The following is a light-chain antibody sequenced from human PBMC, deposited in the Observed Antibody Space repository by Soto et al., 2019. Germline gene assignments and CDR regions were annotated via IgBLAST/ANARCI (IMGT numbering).Light chain of an antibody. V-gene: IGLV2-11*01. J-gene: IGLJ1*01. Sequence: QSVLTQPRSVSGSPGQSVTISCTGTSSDVGGYNYVSWYQQHPGKAPKLMIYVVTKRPSGVPDRFSGSKSGNTASLTISGLQDEDEADYYCSSFAATHTYIFGTGTKLTVL. CDR3: SSFAATHTYI. CDR2: VVT. CDR1: SSDVGGYNY.